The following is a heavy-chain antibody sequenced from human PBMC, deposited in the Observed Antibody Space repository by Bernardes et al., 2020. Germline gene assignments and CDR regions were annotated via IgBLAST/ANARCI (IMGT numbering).Heavy chain of an antibody. D-gene: IGHD6-13*01. CDR2: ISRNGADI. CDR1: GFTFDDYA. CDR3: AKGGSKYSSSWYAYWFDP. Sequence: GGSLRLSCTASGFTFDDYAMHWVRQAPGKGLEWVSGISRNGADIGYADSVKGRFSISRDNAKNSLYLQMKSLRTEDTALYYCAKGGSKYSSSWYAYWFDPWGLGTRVTVSS. J-gene: IGHJ5*02. V-gene: IGHV3-9*01.